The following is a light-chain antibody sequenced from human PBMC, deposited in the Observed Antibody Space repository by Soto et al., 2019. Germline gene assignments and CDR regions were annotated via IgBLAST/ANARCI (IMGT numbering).Light chain of an antibody. CDR3: QQLNSYPFT. J-gene: IGKJ5*01. V-gene: IGKV1-9*01. Sequence: IQLTQSPSSLSASVGDRVTITCRASQAISSSLAWYQQKPGEAPKLLIYAASTLQSGVPSRFSGSGSGTDFTLTISSLQPEDFATYYCQQLNSYPFTFGQGTRLEIK. CDR1: QAISSS. CDR2: AAS.